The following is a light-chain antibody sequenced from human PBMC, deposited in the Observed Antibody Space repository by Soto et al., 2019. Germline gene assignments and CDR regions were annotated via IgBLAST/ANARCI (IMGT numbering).Light chain of an antibody. J-gene: IGKJ2*01. CDR3: QQYYATPPYT. Sequence: DIVMTQSPDSLAVSLGERATINCKSSQSVLYSSNNKNYLAWYQQKPGQPPKLLIYWASTRESRVPDRFSGSGSGTDLTLTISSLQAEDVAVYYCQQYYATPPYTFGQGTKVEIK. CDR2: WAS. CDR1: QSVLYSSNNKNY. V-gene: IGKV4-1*01.